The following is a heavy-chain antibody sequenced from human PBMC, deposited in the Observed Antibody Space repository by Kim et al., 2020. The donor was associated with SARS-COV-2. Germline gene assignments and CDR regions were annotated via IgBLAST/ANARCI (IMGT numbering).Heavy chain of an antibody. J-gene: IGHJ4*02. D-gene: IGHD5-18*01. CDR3: ARGQRGYSYGPYFDY. V-gene: IGHV4-59*01. CDR1: GGSISSYY. CDR2: IYYSGST. Sequence: SETLSLTCTVSGGSISSYYWSWIRQPPGKGLEWIGYIYYSGSTNYNPSLKSRVTISVDTSKNQFSLKLSSVTAADTAMYYCARGQRGYSYGPYFDYWGQGTLVTVSS.